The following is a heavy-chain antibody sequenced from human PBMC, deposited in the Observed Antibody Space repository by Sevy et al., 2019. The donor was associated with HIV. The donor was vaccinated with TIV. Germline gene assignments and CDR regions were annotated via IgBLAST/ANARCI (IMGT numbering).Heavy chain of an antibody. V-gene: IGHV3-7*01. CDR3: ARVARYYSYYPFDD. D-gene: IGHD4-4*01. Sequence: GGSLRLSCEASGFTFSSSWMSWVRQAPGKGLEWVANIKEDGSGKFYVDSVKGRFTISRDNTKNSLYLQMNSLRAEDTAVYYCARVARYYSYYPFDDWGQGTLVTVSS. J-gene: IGHJ4*02. CDR2: IKEDGSGK. CDR1: GFTFSSSW.